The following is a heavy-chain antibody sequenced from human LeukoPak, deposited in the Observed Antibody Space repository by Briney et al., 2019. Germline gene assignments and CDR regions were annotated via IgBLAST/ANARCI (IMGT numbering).Heavy chain of an antibody. CDR2: IKYDGTHK. V-gene: IGHV3-7*01. J-gene: IGHJ4*02. D-gene: IGHD3-22*01. CDR1: GISFSSYW. Sequence: GGSLRLSCVASGISFSSYWMAWVRQAPGKGLEWVANIKYDGTHKFYADSVKGRFTISRDNAKNSLFLEMNSLTADDTAVYFCAPSHDSSGNDWGQGTLVTVSS. CDR3: APSHDSSGND.